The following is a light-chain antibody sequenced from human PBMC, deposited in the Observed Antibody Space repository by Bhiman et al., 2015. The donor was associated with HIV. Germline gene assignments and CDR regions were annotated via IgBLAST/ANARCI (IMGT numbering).Light chain of an antibody. CDR3: AAWDDSLNGGV. CDR1: SSNIGAGYD. J-gene: IGLJ3*02. V-gene: IGLV1-50*01. CDR2: GST. Sequence: QSVLTQSPSVSEAPGQRVTISCSGNSSNIGAGYDVHWYQLLPGTAPKLLIYGSTNRPSGVPDRFSGSKSGTSASLAISGLQAEDEADYHCAAWDDSLNGGVFGGGTKLTVL.